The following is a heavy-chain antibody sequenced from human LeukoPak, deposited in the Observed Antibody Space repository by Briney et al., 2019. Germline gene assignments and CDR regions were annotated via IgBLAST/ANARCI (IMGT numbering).Heavy chain of an antibody. CDR2: IHADNDNK. CDR3: ARDVVITTTIRVIGNWFDP. J-gene: IGHJ5*02. Sequence: ASVKVSRKSSGYTFTRYSIHWVRQAPGQRLEWMGWIHADNDNKKYSQKFQGRVTIARDIPASTAYMELSSLRSEDTAVYYCARDVVITTTIRVIGNWFDPWGQGTLVTVSS. CDR1: GYTFTRYS. V-gene: IGHV1-3*01. D-gene: IGHD2/OR15-2a*01.